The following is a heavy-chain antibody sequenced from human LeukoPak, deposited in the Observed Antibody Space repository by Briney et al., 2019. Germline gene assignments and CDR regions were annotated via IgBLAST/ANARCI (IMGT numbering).Heavy chain of an antibody. CDR2: IYYSGST. V-gene: IGHV4-59*01. Sequence: PSETLSLTCTVSGGSISSYYWSWIRQPPGKGLEWIGYIYYSGSTSYNPSLKSRVTISVDTSKNQFSLKLSSVTAADTAVYYCARNSDPNWYGMDVWGQGTTVTVSS. CDR3: ARNSDPNWYGMDV. CDR1: GGSISSYY. D-gene: IGHD2-21*02. J-gene: IGHJ6*02.